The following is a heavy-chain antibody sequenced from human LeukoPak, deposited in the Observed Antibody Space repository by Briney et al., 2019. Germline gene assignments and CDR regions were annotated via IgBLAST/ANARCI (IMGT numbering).Heavy chain of an antibody. CDR2: INPNSGGT. Sequence: ASVKVSCKASGYTFTGYYMHWVRQAPGQGLEWMGWINPNSGGTNYAQKFQGRVTMTRDTSISTAYMELSRLRSDDTAVYYCARDSTTDYGDYEKADYWGREPWSPSPQ. CDR1: GYTFTGYY. CDR3: ARDSTTDYGDYEKADY. D-gene: IGHD4-17*01. V-gene: IGHV1-2*02. J-gene: IGHJ4*02.